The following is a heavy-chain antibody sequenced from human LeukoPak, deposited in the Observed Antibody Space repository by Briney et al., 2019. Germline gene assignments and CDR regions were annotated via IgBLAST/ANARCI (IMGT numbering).Heavy chain of an antibody. CDR3: ARALTYYYDSSGYVSCAFDI. J-gene: IGHJ3*02. D-gene: IGHD3-22*01. CDR2: IYYSGGT. V-gene: IGHV4-30-4*01. Sequence: SETLSLTCTVSGGSISSGDYYWSWIRQPPGKGLEWIGYIYYSGGTYYNPSLKSRVTISVDTSKNQFSLKLSSVTAADTAVYYCARALTYYYDSSGYVSCAFDIWGQGTMVTVSS. CDR1: GGSISSGDYY.